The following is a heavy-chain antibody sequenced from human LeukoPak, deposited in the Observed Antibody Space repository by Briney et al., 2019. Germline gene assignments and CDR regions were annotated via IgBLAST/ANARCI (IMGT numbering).Heavy chain of an antibody. J-gene: IGHJ3*02. CDR1: GFTFSSYA. CDR2: ISDSGEST. V-gene: IGHV3-23*01. CDR3: AKDRRGGSYYAGNLDI. D-gene: IGHD1-26*01. Sequence: GGSLRPSCAASGFTFSSYAMSWVRQAPGKGLEWVSGISDSGESTYYADSVKGRFTISRDNSKSTLYVQMNSLRVEDTAVYYCAKDRRGGSYYAGNLDIWGQGTMVTVSS.